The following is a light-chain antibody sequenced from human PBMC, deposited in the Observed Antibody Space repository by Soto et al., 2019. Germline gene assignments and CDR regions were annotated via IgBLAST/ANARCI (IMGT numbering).Light chain of an antibody. CDR2: DVR. CDR1: SSDVGSYDL. Sequence: QSALTQPASVSGSPGQSITISCTGTSSDVGSYDLVSWYQQHPVKASKVMIYDVRKRPSGVSNRFSGSKSGNTASLTISGLQAEDEADYYCSSYAGSTTYVFGTGTKVTVL. J-gene: IGLJ1*01. CDR3: SSYAGSTTYV. V-gene: IGLV2-23*02.